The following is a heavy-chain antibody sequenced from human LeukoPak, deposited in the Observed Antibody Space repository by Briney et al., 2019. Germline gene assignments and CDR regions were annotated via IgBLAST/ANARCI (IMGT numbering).Heavy chain of an antibody. CDR1: GFTFSSCG. Sequence: GGSLRLSCAASGFTFSSCGMHWVRQAPGKGLEWVAIIWYDESEKYYADSVKGRFTISRDNSKDILYLQMNSLRAEDTAVYYCATSARKLTPWYYDRDAGAKGPRSPSP. V-gene: IGHV3-33*01. D-gene: IGHD1-14*01. CDR2: IWYDESEK. CDR3: ATSARKLTPWYYDRDA. J-gene: IGHJ6*02.